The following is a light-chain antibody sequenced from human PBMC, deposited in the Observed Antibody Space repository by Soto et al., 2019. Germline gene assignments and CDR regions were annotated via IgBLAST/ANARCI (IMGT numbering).Light chain of an antibody. J-gene: IGKJ2*01. CDR1: QSVSSSY. V-gene: IGKV3-20*01. CDR2: GPS. Sequence: IVLTQSPGTLSLSPGERATLSCRASQSVSSSYLAWYQQKPGQAPRRLIYGPSSRADGIPDRFSGSGSGTHFTVTISSLEPQDFALYYGQQYGSSHMYTFGQGTKLEIK. CDR3: QQYGSSHMYT.